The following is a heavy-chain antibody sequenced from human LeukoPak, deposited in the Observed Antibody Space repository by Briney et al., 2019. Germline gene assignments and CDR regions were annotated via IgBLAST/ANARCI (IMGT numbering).Heavy chain of an antibody. V-gene: IGHV1-24*01. CDR1: GYTLTELS. Sequence: ASVKVSCKVSGYTLTELSMHWVRQAPGKGLEWMGGFDPEDGETIYAQKFQGRVTMTEDTSTDTAYMERSSLRSEDTAVYYCATVEILTGYIWFDPWGQGTLVTVSS. D-gene: IGHD3-9*01. J-gene: IGHJ5*02. CDR3: ATVEILTGYIWFDP. CDR2: FDPEDGET.